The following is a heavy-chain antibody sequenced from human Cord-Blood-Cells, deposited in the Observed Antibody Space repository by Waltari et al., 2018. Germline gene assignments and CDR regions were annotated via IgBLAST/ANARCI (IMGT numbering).Heavy chain of an antibody. J-gene: IGHJ4*02. CDR3: ARHEDGDYAGY. CDR2: IYYSGGT. D-gene: IGHD4-17*01. V-gene: IGHV4-39*01. Sequence: QLQLQESGPGLVKPSETLSLTCTVSGGSISSSSYYWGGIRQPPGKGLEWIGSIYYSGGTYYNPSLKSRVTISVDTSKNQFSLKLSSVTAADTAVYYCARHEDGDYAGYWGQGTLVTVSS. CDR1: GGSISSSSYY.